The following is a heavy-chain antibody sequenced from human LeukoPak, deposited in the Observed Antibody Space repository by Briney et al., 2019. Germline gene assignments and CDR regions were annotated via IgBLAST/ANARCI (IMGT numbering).Heavy chain of an antibody. D-gene: IGHD6-19*01. CDR3: ARDQAYSSGYRNYYYYGMDV. CDR2: ISYDGSNK. Sequence: GRSLRLSCAASGFTFSSYAMHWVRQAPGKGLEWVAVISYDGSNKYYADSVKGRFTISRDNSKNTLYLQMNSLRAEDTAVYYCARDQAYSSGYRNYYYYGMDVWGKGPTVTVSS. V-gene: IGHV3-30*04. CDR1: GFTFSSYA. J-gene: IGHJ6*04.